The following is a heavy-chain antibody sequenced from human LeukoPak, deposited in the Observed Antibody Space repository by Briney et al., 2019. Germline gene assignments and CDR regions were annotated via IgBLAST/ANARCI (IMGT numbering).Heavy chain of an antibody. D-gene: IGHD1-26*01. V-gene: IGHV4-59*08. CDR3: ARHGGSYNPIDY. CDR2: IYYSGST. J-gene: IGHJ4*02. Sequence: SETLSLTCTVSGGFISSYYWSWIRQPPGKGLEWIGYIYYSGSTNYNPSLKSRVTISVDTSKNQFSLKLSSVTAADTAVYYCARHGGSYNPIDYWGQGTLVTVSS. CDR1: GGFISSYY.